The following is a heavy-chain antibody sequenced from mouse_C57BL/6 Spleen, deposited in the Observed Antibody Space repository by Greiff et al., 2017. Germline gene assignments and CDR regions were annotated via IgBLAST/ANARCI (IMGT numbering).Heavy chain of an antibody. CDR3: ASTDITTVVDYAMDY. CDR2: IYPGSGST. CDR1: GYTFTSYW. D-gene: IGHD1-1*01. V-gene: IGHV1-55*01. J-gene: IGHJ4*01. Sequence: QVQLQQPGAELVKPGASVKMSCKASGYTFTSYWITWVKQRPGQGLEWIGDIYPGSGSTNYNEKFKSKATLTVDTSSSTAYMQLSSLTSEDSAVYYGASTDITTVVDYAMDYWGQGTSVTVSS.